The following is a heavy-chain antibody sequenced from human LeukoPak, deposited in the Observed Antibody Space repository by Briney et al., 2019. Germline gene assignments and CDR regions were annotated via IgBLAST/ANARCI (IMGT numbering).Heavy chain of an antibody. D-gene: IGHD1-26*01. CDR2: IYYSGST. Sequence: SETLSLTCTVSGGSISSYYWSWIRQPPGKGLEWIGYIYYSGSTNYNPSLKSRVTISVDTSKNQSSLKLSSVTAADTAVYYCARREGRYYYGMDVWGQGTTVTVSS. CDR3: ARREGRYYYGMDV. V-gene: IGHV4-59*08. CDR1: GGSISSYY. J-gene: IGHJ6*02.